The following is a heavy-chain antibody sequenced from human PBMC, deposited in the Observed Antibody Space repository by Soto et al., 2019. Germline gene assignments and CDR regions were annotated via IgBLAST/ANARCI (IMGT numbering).Heavy chain of an antibody. CDR1: GGSISSGGYS. Sequence: PSDTLSLTCAVSGGSISSGGYSRSWIRQPPGKGLEWIGYIYHSGSTYYNPSLKSRVTISVDTSKNQFSLKLSSVTAADTAVYYCARDGSRDGYNYGDFDYWGQGTLVNVSS. V-gene: IGHV4-30-2*01. CDR3: ARDGSRDGYNYGDFDY. CDR2: IYHSGST. J-gene: IGHJ4*02. D-gene: IGHD5-12*01.